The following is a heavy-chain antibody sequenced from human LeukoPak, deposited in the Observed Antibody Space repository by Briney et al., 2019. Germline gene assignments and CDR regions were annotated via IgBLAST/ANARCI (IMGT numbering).Heavy chain of an antibody. J-gene: IGHJ5*02. D-gene: IGHD3-10*01. Sequence: GGSLRLSCAASGFTFSSYSMNWVRQAPGKGLEWVAAISTTSGNIYYADSVKGRFTISRDNAKNSLYLQMNSLRAEDTAVYYCARGGVSIWFGEVSPTPSNWFDPWGQGTLVTVSS. V-gene: IGHV3-21*01. CDR3: ARGGVSIWFGEVSPTPSNWFDP. CDR2: ISTTSGNI. CDR1: GFTFSSYS.